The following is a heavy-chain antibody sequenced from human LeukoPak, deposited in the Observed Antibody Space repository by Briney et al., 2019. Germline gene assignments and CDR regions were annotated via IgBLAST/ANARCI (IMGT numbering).Heavy chain of an antibody. V-gene: IGHV3-48*01. Sequence: GGSLRLSCAASGFTFSSYSMNWVRQAPGKGLEWVSYISSSSSTIYYADSVKGRFTISRDNAKNSLYLQMNSLRAEDTAVYYCARDMYCSSTSCYTYYFDYWGQGTLVTVPS. CDR1: GFTFSSYS. J-gene: IGHJ4*02. CDR3: ARDMYCSSTSCYTYYFDY. D-gene: IGHD2-2*02. CDR2: ISSSSSTI.